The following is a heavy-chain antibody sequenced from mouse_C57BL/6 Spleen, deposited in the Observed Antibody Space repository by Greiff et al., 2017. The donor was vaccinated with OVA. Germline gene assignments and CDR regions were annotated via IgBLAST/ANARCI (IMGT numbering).Heavy chain of an antibody. CDR3: SRSNSTVGAKGGGYFGY. J-gene: IGHJ2*01. Sequence: QVQLQQPGAELVKPGASVKLSCKASGYTFTSYWMPWVKQRPGQGLEWIGMIHPNSGSTNYNEKFKSKATLTVDKSSSTAYMQLSSLTSEDSAVYYFSRSNSTVGAKGGGYFGYCGQGTTLTVSS. D-gene: IGHD1-1*01. CDR2: IHPNSGST. V-gene: IGHV1-64*01. CDR1: GYTFTSYW.